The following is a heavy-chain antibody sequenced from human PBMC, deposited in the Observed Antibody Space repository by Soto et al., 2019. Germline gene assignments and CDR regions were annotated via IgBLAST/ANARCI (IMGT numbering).Heavy chain of an antibody. J-gene: IGHJ4*02. CDR1: GFTFSSYE. V-gene: IGHV3-48*03. CDR2: ISSSGSTI. Sequence: EVQLVESGGGLVQPGGSLRLSCAASGFTFSSYEMNWVRQAPGKGLEWVSYISSSGSTIYYADSVKGRFTISRDNAKNSLYLQMNSPRAEDTAVYYCARDLGGGSGSYEGFDYWGQGTLVTVSS. CDR3: ARDLGGGSGSYEGFDY. D-gene: IGHD1-26*01.